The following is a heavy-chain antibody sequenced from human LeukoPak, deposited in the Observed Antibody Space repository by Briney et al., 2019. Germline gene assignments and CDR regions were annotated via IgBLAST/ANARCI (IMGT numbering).Heavy chain of an antibody. V-gene: IGHV4-39*07. CDR3: ARARADSSGYDALDI. J-gene: IGHJ3*02. CDR1: GGSISSSSYY. Sequence: SETLSLTCTVSGGSISSSSYYWGWIRQPPGKGLEWIGSIYYSGSTYYNPSLKSRVTISVDTSKNQFSLKPSSVTAADTAVYYCARARADSSGYDALDIWGQGTMVTVSS. CDR2: IYYSGST. D-gene: IGHD3-22*01.